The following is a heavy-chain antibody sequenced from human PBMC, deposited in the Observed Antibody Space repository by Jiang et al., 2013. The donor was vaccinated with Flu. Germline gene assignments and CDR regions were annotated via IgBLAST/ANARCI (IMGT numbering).Heavy chain of an antibody. V-gene: IGHV1-3*01. CDR3: ARSGGGYPNNY. CDR2: IKGGSGDT. Sequence: GAEVKKPGASVKVSCKASGYTFTSYTIHWVRQAPGQRLEWMASIKGGSGDTEYSQKFQGRVTITRDTSATTDFLELSSLRSEDTAVYYCARSGGGYPNNYWGQGTLVTVSS. D-gene: IGHD1-26*01. J-gene: IGHJ4*02. CDR1: GYTFTSYT.